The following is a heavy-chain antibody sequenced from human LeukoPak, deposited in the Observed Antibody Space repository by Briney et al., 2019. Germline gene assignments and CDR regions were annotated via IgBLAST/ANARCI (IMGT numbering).Heavy chain of an antibody. D-gene: IGHD6-13*01. CDR1: GYSIGSGYY. CDR2: IFYSESSP. Sequence: SETLSPTCAVSGYSIGSGYYWAWIRQPPGKGLEWIGSIFYSESSPYYNPSLKSRVTISLDTSKNQFSLKVKSVTAADTAVYYCASSSWSGSYFDYWGQGTLVTVSS. J-gene: IGHJ4*02. V-gene: IGHV4-38-2*01. CDR3: ASSSWSGSYFDY.